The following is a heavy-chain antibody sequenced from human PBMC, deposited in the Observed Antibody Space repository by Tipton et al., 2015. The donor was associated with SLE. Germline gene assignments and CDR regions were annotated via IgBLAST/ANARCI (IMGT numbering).Heavy chain of an antibody. CDR3: ARRGYSYALPLDS. CDR1: GDSISN. V-gene: IGHV4-39*01. J-gene: IGHJ4*02. Sequence: TLSLTCTVSGDSISNWGWIRQPPGKGLEWIGSMYYSGSTYYNPSPKSRVTISVDTSRNQFSLKLTSVTAADTAVYYCARRGYSYALPLDSWGQGTLVTVSS. CDR2: MYYSGST. D-gene: IGHD5-18*01.